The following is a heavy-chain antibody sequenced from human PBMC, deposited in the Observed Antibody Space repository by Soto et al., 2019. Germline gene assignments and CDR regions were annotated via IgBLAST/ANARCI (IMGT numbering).Heavy chain of an antibody. CDR3: ASLTDSSGYYQYYFDY. D-gene: IGHD3-22*01. CDR2: IYHSGST. Sequence: QVQLQESGPGLVKPSGTLSLTCAVSGGSISSSNWWSWVRQPPGKGLEWIGEIYHSGSTNYNPSLKSRVTISVDKAKNPFSLKLSSVTAGDTAVYYCASLTDSSGYYQYYFDYWGQGTLVTVSS. J-gene: IGHJ4*02. CDR1: GGSISSSNW. V-gene: IGHV4-4*02.